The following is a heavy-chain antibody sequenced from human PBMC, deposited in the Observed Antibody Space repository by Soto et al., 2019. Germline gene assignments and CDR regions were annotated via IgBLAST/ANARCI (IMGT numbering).Heavy chain of an antibody. CDR3: ASRLWFGDRGAPPDYYYGMDV. CDR2: IYPGDSDT. CDR1: GYSFTSYW. D-gene: IGHD3-10*01. J-gene: IGHJ6*02. Sequence: PGESLKISCKGSGYSFTSYWIGWVRQMPGKGLEWMGIIYPGDSDTRYSPSFQGQVTISADKSISTAYLQWSSLKASDTAMYYCASRLWFGDRGAPPDYYYGMDVWGQGTTVTVSS. V-gene: IGHV5-51*01.